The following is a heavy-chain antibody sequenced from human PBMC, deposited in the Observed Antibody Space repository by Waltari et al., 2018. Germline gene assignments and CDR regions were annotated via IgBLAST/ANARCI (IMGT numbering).Heavy chain of an antibody. CDR3: ARDMSHARPDY. CDR1: GGTVSTSSYY. D-gene: IGHD3-16*01. Sequence: QLQLQESGPGLVKPSETLSLTCTVSGGTVSTSSYYWGWIRQPPGKGLEWIGSIYYSGSTYYRPSLKSRVTVSSDTSKNQFSLRLSSVTAADTAVYYCARDMSHARPDYWGQGTLVTVSS. J-gene: IGHJ4*02. V-gene: IGHV4-39*07. CDR2: IYYSGST.